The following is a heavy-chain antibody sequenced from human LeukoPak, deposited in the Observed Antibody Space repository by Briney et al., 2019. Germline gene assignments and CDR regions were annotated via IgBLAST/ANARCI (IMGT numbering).Heavy chain of an antibody. CDR3: ARDHLLYCSGGSCSLMDV. CDR2: ISGSSSYI. D-gene: IGHD2-15*01. J-gene: IGHJ6*03. V-gene: IGHV3-21*06. Sequence: GGSLRLSCAASGFTFDDYGMSWVRQAPGKGGEWGSSISGSSSYIYYADSMKGRFTISRNNARNSLYLQMNSLRAEDTAVYYCARDHLLYCSGGSCSLMDVWGKGTTVTISS. CDR1: GFTFDDYG.